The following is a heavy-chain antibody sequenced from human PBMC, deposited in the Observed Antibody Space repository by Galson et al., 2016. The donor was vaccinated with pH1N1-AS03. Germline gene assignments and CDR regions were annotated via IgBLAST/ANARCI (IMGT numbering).Heavy chain of an antibody. CDR1: GGTFNTYA. CDR3: AKGYSTTPSGTFDI. V-gene: IGHV1-69*04. D-gene: IGHD1-14*01. J-gene: IGHJ3*02. CDR2: IIPMTNLP. Sequence: SVKVSCKASGGTFNTYAISWVRQAPGQGLEWMGRIIPMTNLPDYAQKFQVRFTITTDKATNTAYMEMTNLRSDDTALYYCAKGYSTTPSGTFDIWGQGTMVTVSS.